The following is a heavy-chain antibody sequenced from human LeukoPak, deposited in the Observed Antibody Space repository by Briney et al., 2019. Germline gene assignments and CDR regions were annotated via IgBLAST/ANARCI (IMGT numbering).Heavy chain of an antibody. CDR3: AGPDY. V-gene: IGHV1-2*02. Sequence: GASVKASCKASGYPFAGYFMHWVRQAPGQGLEWMGWINLNSGGTNYAQKFKGRVTMTRDTSITTAYMELSRLRFDDTAVYYCAGPDYWGQGTLVTVSS. J-gene: IGHJ4*02. CDR1: GYPFAGYF. CDR2: INLNSGGT.